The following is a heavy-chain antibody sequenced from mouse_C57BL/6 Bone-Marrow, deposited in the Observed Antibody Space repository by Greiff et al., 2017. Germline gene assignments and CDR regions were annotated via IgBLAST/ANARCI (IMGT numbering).Heavy chain of an antibody. CDR2: ISSGSSTI. CDR1: GFTFSDYG. Sequence: VQLVESGGGLVKPGGSLKLSCAASGFTFSDYGMHWVRQAPEKGLEWVAYISSGSSTIYYADTVKGRFTISRDNAKNTLFLQMTSLRSEDTAMYYCARQGGYGYDDYAMDYWGQGTSVTVSS. D-gene: IGHD2-2*01. CDR3: ARQGGYGYDDYAMDY. V-gene: IGHV5-17*01. J-gene: IGHJ4*01.